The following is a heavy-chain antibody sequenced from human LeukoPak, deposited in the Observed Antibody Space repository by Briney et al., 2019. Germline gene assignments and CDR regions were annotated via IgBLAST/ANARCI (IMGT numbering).Heavy chain of an antibody. CDR2: INPNSGGT. CDR3: ARAREQWEDVWFDP. V-gene: IGHV1-2*02. D-gene: IGHD1-26*01. J-gene: IGHJ5*02. CDR1: GYTFTGYY. Sequence: ASVKVSCKASGYTFTGYYMHWVRQAPGQGLEWMGWINPNSGGTNYAQKFQGRVTMTRDTSISTAYMELSRLRSDDTAVNYCARAREQWEDVWFDPWGQGTLVTVSS.